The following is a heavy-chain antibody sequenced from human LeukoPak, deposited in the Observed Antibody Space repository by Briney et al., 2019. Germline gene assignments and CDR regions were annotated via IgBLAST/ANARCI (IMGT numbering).Heavy chain of an antibody. CDR3: ARGDVSDAFDI. D-gene: IGHD3-16*01. CDR1: GGTFSSYA. CDR2: IIPIFGTA. V-gene: IGHV1-69*01. J-gene: IGHJ3*02. Sequence: SVKVSCKASGGTFSSYAISWVRQAPGQGLEWMGGIIPIFGTANYAQEFQGRVTITADESSSTAYMELSSLRSEDTAVYYCARGDVSDAFDIWGQGTMVTVSS.